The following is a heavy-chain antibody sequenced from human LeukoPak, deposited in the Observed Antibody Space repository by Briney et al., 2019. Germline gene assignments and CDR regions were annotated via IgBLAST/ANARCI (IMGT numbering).Heavy chain of an antibody. V-gene: IGHV3-21*06. J-gene: IGHJ4*02. D-gene: IGHD2-2*01. Sequence: PGGSLRLSCAASGFTFSSYNMKWVRQAPGKGLEWVSFISTTSHYIYYAGSVKGRFTISRDNAKNSLYLQMNSLRGEDAALYYCARAGVCSTTSCDGGIDYWGQGTLVSVSS. CDR3: ARAGVCSTTSCDGGIDY. CDR2: ISTTSHYI. CDR1: GFTFSSYN.